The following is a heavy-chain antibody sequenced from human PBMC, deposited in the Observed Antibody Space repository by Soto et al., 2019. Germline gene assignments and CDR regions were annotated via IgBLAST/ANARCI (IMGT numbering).Heavy chain of an antibody. CDR1: GFTFSNYY. Sequence: EVQLVESGGGLVQPGGSLRLSCAASGFTFSNYYMDWVRQAPGKGLEWVGRSKNKADSYITEYAASVKGRFSISRDASKNSLYLQMNSLKTEDTAVHYCTVWGLWNDFGAAWGQGILVTVSS. D-gene: IGHD3-16*01. V-gene: IGHV3-72*01. CDR3: TVWGLWNDFGAA. J-gene: IGHJ4*02. CDR2: SKNKADSYIT.